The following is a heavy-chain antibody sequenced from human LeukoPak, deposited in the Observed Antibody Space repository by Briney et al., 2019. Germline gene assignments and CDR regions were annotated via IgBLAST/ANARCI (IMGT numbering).Heavy chain of an antibody. J-gene: IGHJ4*02. CDR3: TRVISYFDL. Sequence: PGGSLRLSCAASGFTFSRHWMHWVRQGPGKGLEWVSRIKSDGSETQYADSVKGRFTISRDNAHSTLYLQMTSLRPEDTAMYYCTRVISYFDLWGQGALVTASS. D-gene: IGHD3/OR15-3a*01. CDR1: GFTFSRHW. CDR2: IKSDGSET. V-gene: IGHV3-74*01.